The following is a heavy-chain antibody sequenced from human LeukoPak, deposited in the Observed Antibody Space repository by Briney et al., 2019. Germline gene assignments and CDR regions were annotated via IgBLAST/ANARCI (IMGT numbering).Heavy chain of an antibody. J-gene: IGHJ5*02. CDR2: MNQDGSTK. D-gene: IGHD1-26*01. V-gene: IGHV3-7*01. CDR1: GFTFSNYW. CDR3: ARDVVGAET. Sequence: GGSLRLSCAASGFTFSNYWMSWVRQAPGKGLEWVANMNQDGSTKYYMDSVKGRFTISRDNAENLLYLQMNSLRAEDTGLYYCARDVVGAETWGQGTLVTVSS.